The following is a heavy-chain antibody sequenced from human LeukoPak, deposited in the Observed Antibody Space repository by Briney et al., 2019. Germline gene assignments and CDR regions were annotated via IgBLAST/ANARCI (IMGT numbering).Heavy chain of an antibody. CDR3: ARATDCSGGSCYRDY. Sequence: APVKVSCKASGGTFSSYAISWVRQAPGQGLEWMGRIIPIFGIANYAQKFQGRVTITADKSTSTAYMELSSLRSEDTAVYYCARATDCSGGSCYRDYWGQGTLVTVSS. D-gene: IGHD2-15*01. V-gene: IGHV1-69*04. CDR2: IIPIFGIA. CDR1: GGTFSSYA. J-gene: IGHJ4*02.